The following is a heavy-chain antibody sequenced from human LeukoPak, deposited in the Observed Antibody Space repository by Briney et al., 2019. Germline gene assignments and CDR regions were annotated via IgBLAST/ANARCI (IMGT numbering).Heavy chain of an antibody. CDR1: GFTFSSYG. V-gene: IGHV3-30*18. Sequence: GGSLRLSCAASGFTFSSYGMHWVRQAPGKGLEWVAVISYDGSNKYYADSVKGRFTISRDNSKSTLYLQMNSLRAEDTAVYYCAKGDRDYDFWSGYYGHWGQGTLVTVSS. D-gene: IGHD3-3*01. CDR3: AKGDRDYDFWSGYYGH. CDR2: ISYDGSNK. J-gene: IGHJ4*02.